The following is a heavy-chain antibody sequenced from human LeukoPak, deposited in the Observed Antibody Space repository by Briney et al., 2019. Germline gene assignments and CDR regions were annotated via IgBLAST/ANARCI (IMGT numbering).Heavy chain of an antibody. J-gene: IGHJ6*04. D-gene: IGHD3-10*01. Sequence: ASVKVSCKASGGTFSSYAISWVRQAPGQGLGWMGGIIPIFGTANYAQKFQGRVTITADKSTSTAYMELSSLRSEDTAVYYCARDRYYYGSGSLMDVWGKGTTVTVSS. CDR3: ARDRYYYGSGSLMDV. V-gene: IGHV1-69*06. CDR1: GGTFSSYA. CDR2: IIPIFGTA.